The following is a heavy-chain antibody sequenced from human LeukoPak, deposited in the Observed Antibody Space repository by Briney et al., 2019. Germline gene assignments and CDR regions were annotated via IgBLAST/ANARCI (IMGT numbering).Heavy chain of an antibody. J-gene: IGHJ4*02. V-gene: IGHV3-30*04. CDR1: GFTFSSYA. D-gene: IGHD3-22*01. Sequence: GGSLRLSCAASGFTFSSYAMHWVRQAPGRGLEWVAVISYDGSNKYYADSVKGRFTISRDNSKNTLYLQMNSLRAEDTAVYYCARVGGDSSGYYPDYWGQGTLVTVSS. CDR3: ARVGGDSSGYYPDY. CDR2: ISYDGSNK.